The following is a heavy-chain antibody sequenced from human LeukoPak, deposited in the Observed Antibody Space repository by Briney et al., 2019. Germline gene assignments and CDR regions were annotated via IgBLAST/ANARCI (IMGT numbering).Heavy chain of an antibody. CDR3: ARGGTRSNDAFDI. CDR1: GFTFSSYS. J-gene: IGHJ3*02. CDR2: ISSSSSYI. V-gene: IGHV3-21*01. D-gene: IGHD1-1*01. Sequence: GGSLRLSCAASGFTFSSYSMNWVRQAPGKGLEWVSSISSSSSYIYYADSVKGRFTISRDNAKNSLYLQMNSLRAEDTAVYYCARGGTRSNDAFDIWGQGTMVTVSS.